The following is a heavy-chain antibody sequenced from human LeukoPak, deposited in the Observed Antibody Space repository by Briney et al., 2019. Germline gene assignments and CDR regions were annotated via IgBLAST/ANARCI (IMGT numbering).Heavy chain of an antibody. CDR2: MNPNSGNT. V-gene: IGHV1-8*01. D-gene: IGHD3-16*02. Sequence: ASVKVSCKASVYTFTSYDINWVRQATGQGLEWMGWMNPNSGNTGYAQKFQGRVTMTRNTSISTAYMELSSLRSGDTAVYYCARVSAFGGVIVLVRDAFDIWGQGTMVTVSS. CDR3: ARVSAFGGVIVLVRDAFDI. J-gene: IGHJ3*02. CDR1: VYTFTSYD.